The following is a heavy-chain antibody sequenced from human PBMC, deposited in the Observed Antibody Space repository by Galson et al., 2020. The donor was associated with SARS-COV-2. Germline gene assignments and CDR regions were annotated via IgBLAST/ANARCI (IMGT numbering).Heavy chain of an antibody. V-gene: IGHV3-9*01. CDR3: AKVKHLDSGLGQDGFDV. J-gene: IGHJ3*01. CDR1: GVTLDEYA. D-gene: IGHD2-21*01. Sequence: GGSLRLYCVASGVTLDEYAMHWVRQAPGKGLEWVPGTTWNGRRADYADSAKGRFTVSRDNAKNSLFLEMTSLRVEDTALYYCAKVKHLDSGLGQDGFDVWGQGTMVIVSS. CDR2: TTWNGRRA.